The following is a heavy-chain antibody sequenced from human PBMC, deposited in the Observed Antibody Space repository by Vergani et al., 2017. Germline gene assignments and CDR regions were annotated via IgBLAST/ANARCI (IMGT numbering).Heavy chain of an antibody. Sequence: QVQLVQSGAELKKPGASVRVSCKASGFIFTDYYIHWMRQAPGQGLEWIGWINPNGDATHYAQNFRGRVTLTRDTSSTTAYMDLASLTSDDTAIYYCARDHQGPTTLVYWCQGSLVTVSS. CDR1: GFIFTDYY. J-gene: IGHJ4*02. D-gene: IGHD1-26*01. CDR2: INPNGDAT. CDR3: ARDHQGPTTLVY. V-gene: IGHV1-2*02.